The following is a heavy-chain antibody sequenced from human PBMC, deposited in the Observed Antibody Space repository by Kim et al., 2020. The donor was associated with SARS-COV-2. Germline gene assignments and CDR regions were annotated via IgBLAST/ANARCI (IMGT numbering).Heavy chain of an antibody. Sequence: GGSLRLSCAASGFTFSSYAMHWVRQAPGKGLEYVSAISSNGGSTYYANSVKGRFTISRDNSKNTLYLQMGSLRAEDMAVYYCARDQSIAARLYPYYYYG. CDR2: ISSNGGST. J-gene: IGHJ6*01. CDR3: ARDQSIAARLYPYYYYG. D-gene: IGHD6-6*01. V-gene: IGHV3-64*01. CDR1: GFTFSSYA.